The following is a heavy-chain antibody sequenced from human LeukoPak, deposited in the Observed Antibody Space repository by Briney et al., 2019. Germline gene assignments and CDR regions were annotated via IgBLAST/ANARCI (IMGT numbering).Heavy chain of an antibody. Sequence: GGSLRLSCAASGVTFSTYGMHWVTQAPGKGLEWVAVMTHDGSNTNYADSVKGRFTISRDISKNTLYLQMNSLRAEDTAMYYCARNLSMAGIYFQHWGQGTLVTVSS. CDR2: MTHDGSNT. V-gene: IGHV3-30*03. CDR1: GVTFSTYG. D-gene: IGHD2/OR15-2a*01. J-gene: IGHJ1*01. CDR3: ARNLSMAGIYFQH.